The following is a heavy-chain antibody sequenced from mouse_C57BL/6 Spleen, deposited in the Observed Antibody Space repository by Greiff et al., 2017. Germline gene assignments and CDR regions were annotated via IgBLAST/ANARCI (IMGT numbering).Heavy chain of an antibody. CDR1: GFTFSDYY. V-gene: IGHV5-16*01. Sequence: EVQRVESEGGLVQPGSSMKLSCTASGFTFSDYYMAWVRQVPEKGLEWVANINYDGSSTYYLDSLKSRFIISRDNAKNILYLQMSSLKSEDTATYYCARDDRDYAMDYWGQGTSVTVSS. CDR2: INYDGSST. J-gene: IGHJ4*01. CDR3: ARDDRDYAMDY.